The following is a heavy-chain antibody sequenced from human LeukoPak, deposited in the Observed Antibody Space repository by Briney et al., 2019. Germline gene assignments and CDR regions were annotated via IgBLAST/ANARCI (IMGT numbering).Heavy chain of an antibody. D-gene: IGHD3-10*01. J-gene: IGHJ4*02. CDR2: INSDGSST. V-gene: IGHV3-74*01. Sequence: GGSLRLSCAASGFTFISYWMHWVRQAPGKGLVWVSRINSDGSSTSYADSVKGRFTISRDNAKNTLYLQMNSLRAEDTAVYYCARESGSGSQIDYWGQGTLVTVPS. CDR3: ARESGSGSQIDY. CDR1: GFTFISYW.